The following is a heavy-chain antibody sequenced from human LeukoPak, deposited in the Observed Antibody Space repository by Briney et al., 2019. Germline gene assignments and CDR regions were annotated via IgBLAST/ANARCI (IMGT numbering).Heavy chain of an antibody. V-gene: IGHV5-51*01. CDR3: ARHAASEMATIAFDY. D-gene: IGHD5-24*01. CDR1: GYSFTSYW. CDR2: IYPGDSDT. J-gene: IGHJ4*02. Sequence: GQSLKISCQGSGYSFTSYWIGWVRPLPGKGLEWMGIIYPGDSDTRYSPSFQGQVTISADKSISTAYLQWSSLKASDTAMYYCARHAASEMATIAFDYWGQGTLVTVSS.